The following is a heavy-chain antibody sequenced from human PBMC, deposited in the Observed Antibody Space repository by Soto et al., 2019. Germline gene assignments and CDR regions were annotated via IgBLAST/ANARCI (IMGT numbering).Heavy chain of an antibody. CDR2: IYYSGST. CDR1: GVSIVSNNW. D-gene: IGHD3-10*01. J-gene: IGHJ5*02. Sequence: QVQLQESGPGLVKPSGTLSLTCAVSGVSIVSNNWWTWVRQPPGKGLEWIGEIYYSGSTYYDPSLKSRVTISVDTSKNQVSLKLSSVTAADTAVYYCAREAGSGPNWFDPWGQGTLVTVSS. CDR3: AREAGSGPNWFDP. V-gene: IGHV4-4*02.